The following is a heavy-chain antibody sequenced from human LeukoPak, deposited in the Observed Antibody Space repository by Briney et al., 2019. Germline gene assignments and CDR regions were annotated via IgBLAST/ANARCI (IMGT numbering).Heavy chain of an antibody. CDR1: GYSFTSYW. V-gene: IGHV5-51*01. Sequence: GESLKISCKGSGYSFTSYWIAWVRQMPGKGLEWMGIIYPGEWMGIIYPGDSDTTYSPSFQGQVTISADKSISTAYLQWSSLKASDTAMYYCARGLDGGNPYYFDYWGQGTLVTVSS. D-gene: IGHD4-23*01. CDR2: IYPGDSDT. J-gene: IGHJ4*02. CDR3: ARGLDGGNPYYFDY.